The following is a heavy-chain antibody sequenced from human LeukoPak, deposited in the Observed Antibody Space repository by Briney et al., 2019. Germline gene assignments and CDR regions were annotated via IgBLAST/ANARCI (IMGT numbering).Heavy chain of an antibody. CDR2: INPNSGGT. CDR1: GYTFTGYY. J-gene: IGHJ4*02. CDR3: ARSGGAGYYDSSGYYDY. D-gene: IGHD3-22*01. V-gene: IGHV1-2*02. Sequence: ASVKVSCKASGYTFTGYYMHWVRQAPGQGLEWMGWINPNSGGTNYAQKFQGRVTMTRDTSISTAYMELSRLRSDDTAVYYCARSGGAGYYDSSGYYDYWGQGTLVTVSS.